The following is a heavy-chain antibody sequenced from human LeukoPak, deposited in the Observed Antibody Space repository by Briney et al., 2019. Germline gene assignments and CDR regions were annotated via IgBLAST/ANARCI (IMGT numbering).Heavy chain of an antibody. CDR1: GFTFSSYG. D-gene: IGHD3-22*01. CDR3: AKDYVYYYDSSGQTPFFDY. Sequence: GGSLRLSCAASGFTFSSYGMHWVRQAPGKGLEWVAVISYDGSNKYYADSVKGRSTISRDNSKNTLYLQMNSLRAEDTAVYYCAKDYVYYYDSSGQTPFFDYWGQGTLVTVSS. J-gene: IGHJ4*02. CDR2: ISYDGSNK. V-gene: IGHV3-30*18.